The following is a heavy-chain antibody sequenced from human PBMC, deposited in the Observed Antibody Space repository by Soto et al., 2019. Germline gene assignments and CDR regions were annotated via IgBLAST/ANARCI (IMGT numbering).Heavy chain of an antibody. CDR2: IIPLFGTA. Sequence: QVQLVQSGAEVKKPGSSVKVSCKVSGDTFKSYAFSWVRQAPGQGLEWMGRIIPLFGTADYPLRFQGRVTISADESTGTAYMELSSLRSEDTAVYYCARDTDVVVVAATLNFYYYGLDVWGQGTTVTVSS. CDR1: GDTFKSYA. J-gene: IGHJ6*02. V-gene: IGHV1-69*18. CDR3: ARDTDVVVVAATLNFYYYGLDV. D-gene: IGHD2-15*01.